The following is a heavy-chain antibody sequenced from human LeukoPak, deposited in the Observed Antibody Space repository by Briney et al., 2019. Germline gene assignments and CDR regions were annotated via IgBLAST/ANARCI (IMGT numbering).Heavy chain of an antibody. CDR3: ARDYGDYLFDY. CDR2: IYHSGST. CDR1: GGSISSGGYS. Sequence: SQTLSLTCAVSGGSISSGGYSWSWIRQPPGKGLEWIGYIYHSGSTYYNPSLKSRVTISVDTSKNQFSLKLSSVTAADTAVYYCARDYGDYLFDYWGQGTLVTVSS. J-gene: IGHJ4*02. D-gene: IGHD4-17*01. V-gene: IGHV4-30-2*05.